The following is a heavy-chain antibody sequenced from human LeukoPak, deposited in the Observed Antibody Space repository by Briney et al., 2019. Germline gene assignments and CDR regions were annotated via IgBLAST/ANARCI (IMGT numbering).Heavy chain of an antibody. CDR3: ARGMTTHGGSFDY. Sequence: GASVKVSCKASGYTFPSYYINWVRQATGQGLEWMGWMNPNSGNTGYAQKFQGGVPMTRNTSISTAYMELSSLRSEDTAVYYCARGMTTHGGSFDYWGEGTLVTVSS. CDR1: GYTFPSYY. J-gene: IGHJ4*02. D-gene: IGHD4-11*01. CDR2: MNPNSGNT. V-gene: IGHV1-8*01.